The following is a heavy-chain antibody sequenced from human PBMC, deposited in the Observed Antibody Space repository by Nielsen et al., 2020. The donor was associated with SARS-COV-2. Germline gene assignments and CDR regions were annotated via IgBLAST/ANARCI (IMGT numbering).Heavy chain of an antibody. CDR3: AREEGMNPGDV. Sequence: GGSLRLSCAASGFTFSSYSMNWVRQAPGKGLEWVSSISSSSSYIYYADSVKGRFTISRDNAKNSLYLQMNSLRAEDTAVYYCAREEGMNPGDVWGQGTTVTVSS. V-gene: IGHV3-21*01. CDR2: ISSSSSYI. J-gene: IGHJ6*02. D-gene: IGHD1-1*01. CDR1: GFTFSSYS.